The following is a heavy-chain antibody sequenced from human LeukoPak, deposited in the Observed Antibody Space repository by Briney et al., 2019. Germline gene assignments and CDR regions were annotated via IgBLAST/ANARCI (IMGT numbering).Heavy chain of an antibody. Sequence: ASVKVSCKASGYTFTSYDINWVRQATGQGLEWMGWMNPNSGNTGYAQKFQGRDTMTRNTSISTAYMELSSLRSEDTAVYYCARGYCSGGSCYSSYYYYGMDVWGQGTTVTVSS. J-gene: IGHJ6*02. D-gene: IGHD2-15*01. CDR1: GYTFTSYD. CDR3: ARGYCSGGSCYSSYYYYGMDV. CDR2: MNPNSGNT. V-gene: IGHV1-8*01.